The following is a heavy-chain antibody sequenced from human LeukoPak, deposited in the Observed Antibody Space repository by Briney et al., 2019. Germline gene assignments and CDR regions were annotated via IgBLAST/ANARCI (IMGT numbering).Heavy chain of an antibody. CDR2: MYTGGTT. CDR3: ARDRAGYYFDY. J-gene: IGHJ4*02. V-gene: IGHV3-53*01. CDR1: GFTVSNNY. Sequence: GGPLRLSCAASGFTVSNNYMNWVRQAPGKGLEWVSLMYTGGTTYYADSVKGRFTISRDNSKNTLSLQMNSLRAEDTAVYYCARDRAGYYFDYWGQGTLVTVSP. D-gene: IGHD2-15*01.